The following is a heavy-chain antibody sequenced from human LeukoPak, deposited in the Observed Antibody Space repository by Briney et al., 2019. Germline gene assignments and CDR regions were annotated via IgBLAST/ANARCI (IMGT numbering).Heavy chain of an antibody. Sequence: PSDTLSLTCTVSGGSISRYYWSWIRQPPGKGLEWIGFVYYTGSTDYNPSLKSRVTISVDTSKNQFSLKLSSVTAADTAVYYCARWEVRGVIRTFDYWGQGTLVTVSS. CDR2: VYYTGST. CDR3: ARWEVRGVIRTFDY. J-gene: IGHJ4*02. CDR1: GGSISRYY. D-gene: IGHD3-10*01. V-gene: IGHV4-59*07.